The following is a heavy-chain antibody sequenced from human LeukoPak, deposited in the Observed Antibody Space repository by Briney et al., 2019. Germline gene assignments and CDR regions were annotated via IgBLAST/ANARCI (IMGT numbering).Heavy chain of an antibody. V-gene: IGHV3-21*01. CDR2: ISSSSSYI. CDR1: GFTFSSYS. J-gene: IGHJ3*02. CDR3: AREAILWFGEAFDI. D-gene: IGHD3-10*01. Sequence: GGSLRLSCAASGFTFSSYSMNWVRQAPGKGLEWVSSISSSSSYIYYADSVKGRFTISRDNAKNSLYLQMNSLRAEDTAVYYCAREAILWFGEAFDIWGQGQRSPSLQ.